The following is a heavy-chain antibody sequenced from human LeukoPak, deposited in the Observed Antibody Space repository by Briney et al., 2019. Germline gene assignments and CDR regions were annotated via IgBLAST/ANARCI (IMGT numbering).Heavy chain of an antibody. V-gene: IGHV1-69*13. J-gene: IGHJ5*02. CDR2: IIPIFGTA. CDR1: GGTFSSYA. CDR3: ARDGGGLYSSEGNWFDP. Sequence: GASVKVSCKASGGTFSSYAISWVRQAPGQGLEWMGGIIPIFGTANYAQKFRGRVTITADESTSTAYMELSSLRSEDTAVYYCARDGGGLYSSEGNWFDPWGQGTLVTVSS. D-gene: IGHD6-25*01.